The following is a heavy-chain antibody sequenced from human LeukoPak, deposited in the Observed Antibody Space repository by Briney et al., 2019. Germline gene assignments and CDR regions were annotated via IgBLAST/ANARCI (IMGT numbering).Heavy chain of an antibody. D-gene: IGHD2-8*02. CDR3: ATYRQVLLPFES. CDR2: ISASGGST. V-gene: IGHV3-23*01. CDR1: GFTFSSYA. Sequence: GGSLRLSCAASGFTFSSYAMSWVRQAPGKGLEWVSAISASGGSTYYADSVKGRFTISRDNSQNTLYLQMNSLRAEDTAIYYCATYRQVLLPFESWGQGTLVTVSS. J-gene: IGHJ4*02.